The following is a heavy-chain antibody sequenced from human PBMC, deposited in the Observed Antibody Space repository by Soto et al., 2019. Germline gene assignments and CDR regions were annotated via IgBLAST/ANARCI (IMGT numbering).Heavy chain of an antibody. CDR3: AKGSQSDIFTAHHAFDS. CDR1: GFTFSNYA. J-gene: IGHJ5*01. Sequence: EVQLLESGGGLVQPGGSLRLSCSVSGFTFSNYAMTWVRQAPGKGLEWVSSISGGGGGTHYAHSMKGRLTISRDNSKNTLHMDTNKLRAAGMAVYYCAKGSQSDIFTAHHAFDSWGQGTLVTVSS. CDR2: ISGGGGGT. V-gene: IGHV3-23*01. D-gene: IGHD3-9*01.